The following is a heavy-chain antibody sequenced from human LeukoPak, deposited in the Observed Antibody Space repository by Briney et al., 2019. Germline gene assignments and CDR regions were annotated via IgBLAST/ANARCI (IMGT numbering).Heavy chain of an antibody. D-gene: IGHD6-6*01. CDR3: ARSSSSGVYFDY. J-gene: IGHJ4*02. CDR2: IYHSGST. CDR1: GYSISSGYY. Sequence: SETLSLTCAVSGYSISSGYYWGWIRQPPGKGLEWIGSIYHSGSTYYNPSLKSRVTISVDTSKNQFSLKLNSVTAADTAVYYCARSSSSGVYFDYWGQGTLVTVSS. V-gene: IGHV4-38-2*01.